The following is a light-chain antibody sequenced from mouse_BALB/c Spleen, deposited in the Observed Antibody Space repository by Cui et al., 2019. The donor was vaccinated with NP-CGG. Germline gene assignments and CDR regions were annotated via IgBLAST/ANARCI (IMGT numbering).Light chain of an antibody. CDR1: TGAVTTNNY. CDR2: GTN. Sequence: VVTQESALTTSPGETVTLTCRSSTGAVTTNNYANWVQEKPDHLFTGLIGGTNNRAPGVPARFSGSLIGDKAALTITGAQTEDEAIYFCALWYSNHWVFGGGTKLTVL. CDR3: ALWYSNHWV. V-gene: IGLV1*01. J-gene: IGLJ1*01.